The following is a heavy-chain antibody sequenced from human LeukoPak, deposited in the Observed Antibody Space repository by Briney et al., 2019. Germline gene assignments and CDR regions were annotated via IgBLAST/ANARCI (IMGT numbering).Heavy chain of an antibody. V-gene: IGHV3-23*01. CDR1: GFTLSSYA. D-gene: IGHD1-26*01. J-gene: IGHJ4*02. CDR2: ISGSGGST. CDR3: AAESSGSREPYYFDY. Sequence: GVSQRLSCGASGFTLSSYAMNWVREAPGTGLVWVSDISGSGGSTYYENSVKGRFTISRDNYKNTLYLQMNSLRAEDTAVYYCAAESSGSREPYYFDYWGQGTLVTVSS.